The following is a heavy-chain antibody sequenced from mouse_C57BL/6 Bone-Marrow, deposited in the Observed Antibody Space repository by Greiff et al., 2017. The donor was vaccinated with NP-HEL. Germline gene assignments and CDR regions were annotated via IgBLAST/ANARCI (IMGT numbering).Heavy chain of an antibody. CDR3: TGPDGSAY. D-gene: IGHD1-1*01. V-gene: IGHV6-3*01. CDR2: IRLKSDNYAT. CDR1: GFTFSNYW. J-gene: IGHJ3*01. Sequence: EVNVVESGGGLVQPGGSMKLSCVASGFTFSNYWMNWVRQSPEKGLEWVAQIRLKSDNYATHYAESVKGRFTISRDDSKSSVYLQMNNLRAEDTGIYYCTGPDGSAYWGQGTLVTVSA.